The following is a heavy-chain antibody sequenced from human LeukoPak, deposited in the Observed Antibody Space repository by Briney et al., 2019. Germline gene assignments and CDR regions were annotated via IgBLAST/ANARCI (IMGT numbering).Heavy chain of an antibody. D-gene: IGHD3-10*01. J-gene: IGHJ4*02. CDR3: ARVSLVRGAPDYYFDY. Sequence: SETLSLTCTVSGDSISNYYWSWIRQPAGKGLEWIGRIYTSGSTNYNPSLKSRVTMSVDTSKNQFSLKLSSVAAADTAVYYCARVSLVRGAPDYYFDYWGQGTLVTVSS. CDR1: GDSISNYY. V-gene: IGHV4-4*07. CDR2: IYTSGST.